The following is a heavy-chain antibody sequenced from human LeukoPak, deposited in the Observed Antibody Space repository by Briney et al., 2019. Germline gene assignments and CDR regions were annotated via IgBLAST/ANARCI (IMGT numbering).Heavy chain of an antibody. Sequence: GGSLRLSCAASGFTFSSYSMNWVRQAPGKGLEWVSSISSSSSYIYYADSVKGRFTISRDNAKNSLYLQMNSLRAEDTALYYCAKGSRPTKYDFWSGYWGYFDYWGQGTLVTVSS. CDR1: GFTFSSYS. D-gene: IGHD3-3*01. V-gene: IGHV3-21*04. CDR2: ISSSSSYI. J-gene: IGHJ4*02. CDR3: AKGSRPTKYDFWSGYWGYFDY.